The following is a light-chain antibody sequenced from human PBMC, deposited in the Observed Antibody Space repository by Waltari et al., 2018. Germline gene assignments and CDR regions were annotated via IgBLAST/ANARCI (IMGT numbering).Light chain of an antibody. CDR3: AAWDDSLSGLYV. Sequence: QSVLTQPPSASGTPGQRVTISCSGSSSNIGSNYVYWYQQLPGTAPKLLLYRNNQRPSGVPDRFSGSKSGTSASLAISGLRSEDEADYYWAAWDDSLSGLYVFGTGTKVTVL. CDR1: SSNIGSNY. V-gene: IGLV1-47*01. J-gene: IGLJ1*01. CDR2: RNN.